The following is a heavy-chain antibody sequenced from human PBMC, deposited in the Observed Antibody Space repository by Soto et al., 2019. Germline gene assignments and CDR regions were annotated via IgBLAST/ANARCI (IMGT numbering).Heavy chain of an antibody. Sequence: EVQLVESGGGVLRPGGSLRLSCAASGFTFDDYGMSWARQAPGKGLEWVSGVNWNGGSTGYADSVKGRFTISRDNAKNSLYLQRNSLRADDTAFYYCVRGASLNFDYWGQGTLVTVSS. J-gene: IGHJ4*02. V-gene: IGHV3-20*04. D-gene: IGHD1-26*01. CDR1: GFTFDDYG. CDR3: VRGASLNFDY. CDR2: VNWNGGST.